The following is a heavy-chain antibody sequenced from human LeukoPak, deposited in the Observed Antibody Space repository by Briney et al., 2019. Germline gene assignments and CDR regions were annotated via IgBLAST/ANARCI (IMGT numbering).Heavy chain of an antibody. CDR2: ISGSGGST. J-gene: IGHJ5*02. V-gene: IGHV3-23*01. D-gene: IGHD3-22*01. CDR3: APDSDSSGCLP. Sequence: GGSLRLSCAASGFTFSSYWMSWVRQAPGKGLEWVSAISGSGGSTYYADSVKGRFTISRDNSKNTLYLQMNSLRAEDTAVYYCAPDSDSSGCLPWGQGTLVTVSS. CDR1: GFTFSSYW.